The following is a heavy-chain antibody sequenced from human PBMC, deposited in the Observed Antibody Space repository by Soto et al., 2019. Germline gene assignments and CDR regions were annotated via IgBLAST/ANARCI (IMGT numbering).Heavy chain of an antibody. CDR2: INHSGST. V-gene: IGHV4-34*01. Sequence: PSETLSLTYTVSGGSISSYYWSWIRQPPGKGLEWIGEINHSGSTNYNPSLKSRVTISVDTSKNQFSLKLSSVTAADTAVYYCARAAIIVVVPAAIGWFAPWGQGTLVTVSS. J-gene: IGHJ5*02. CDR3: ARAAIIVVVPAAIGWFAP. D-gene: IGHD2-2*01. CDR1: GGSISSYY.